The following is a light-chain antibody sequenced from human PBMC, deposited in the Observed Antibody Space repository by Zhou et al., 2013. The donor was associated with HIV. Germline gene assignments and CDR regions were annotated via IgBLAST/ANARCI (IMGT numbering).Light chain of an antibody. J-gene: IGKJ4*01. V-gene: IGKV1-5*03. Sequence: DVQMTQSPSTLSASVGDTVSITCRASQGISTSVAWYQQKAGKAPTLLIYKASTLEPGVPSRFTGSGSGTEFTLTISSLQPEDSATYYCQQGDSFPLTFGGGTKLEIK. CDR3: QQGDSFPLT. CDR2: KAS. CDR1: QGISTS.